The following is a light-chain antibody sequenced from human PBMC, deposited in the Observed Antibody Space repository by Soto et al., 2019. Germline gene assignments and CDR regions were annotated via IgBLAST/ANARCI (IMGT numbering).Light chain of an antibody. Sequence: EIVLTQSPGTLSLSPGERATLSCRASQSVSNNYLAWYQQKPGQAPRLLIYGSSSRATSIPDRFSASGSGTDFTLTISRLEPEDSAVYLCQQYGGSPPYTFGQGTKLEIK. CDR2: GSS. J-gene: IGKJ2*01. V-gene: IGKV3-20*01. CDR3: QQYGGSPPYT. CDR1: QSVSNNY.